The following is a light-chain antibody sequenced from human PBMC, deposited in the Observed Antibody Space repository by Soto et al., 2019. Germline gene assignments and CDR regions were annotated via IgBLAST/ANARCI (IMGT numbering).Light chain of an antibody. CDR2: DVS. V-gene: IGLV2-14*03. CDR1: SSDVGGYNY. Sequence: QSVLTQPASVSGSPGQSITISCTGTSSDVGGYNYVSWYQQHPGKAPKFMIYDVSSRPSGVSNRLSGSKSGNTASLTISGLQAEDEADYYCCSYTTSNTRQIVFGTGTKVTAL. CDR3: CSYTTSNTRQIV. J-gene: IGLJ1*01.